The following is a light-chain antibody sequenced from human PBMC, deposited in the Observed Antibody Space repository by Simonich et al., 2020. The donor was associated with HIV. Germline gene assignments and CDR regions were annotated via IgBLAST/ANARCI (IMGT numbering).Light chain of an antibody. CDR3: QQANSFPFT. J-gene: IGKJ3*01. V-gene: IGKV1-12*01. CDR1: QGISSW. Sequence: DIQMTQSPSSVSAAVGDRVTITRRAKQGISSWLVWYQQKPGKAPKLLIYTASTLQSGVPSRVSGSGSWTDFTLTIRSLQPEDFATYYRQQANSFPFTFGPRTKLDIK. CDR2: TAS.